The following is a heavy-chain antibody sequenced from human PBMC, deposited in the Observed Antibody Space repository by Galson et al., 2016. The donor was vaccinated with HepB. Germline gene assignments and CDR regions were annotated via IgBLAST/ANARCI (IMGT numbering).Heavy chain of an antibody. CDR3: ARDITKILMTFEYYYVLDV. Sequence: SLRLSCAASGFIFSSYGMTWVRQAPGKGLEWVATLTPGNVTSYIDSVKGRFTVSRDIAKNSMYLQMDGLRAEDTALYYCARDITKILMTFEYYYVLDVWGQGTTVTVSS. J-gene: IGHJ6*01. D-gene: IGHD3-3*01. CDR2: LTPGNVTS. V-gene: IGHV3-69-1*02. CDR1: GFIFSSYG.